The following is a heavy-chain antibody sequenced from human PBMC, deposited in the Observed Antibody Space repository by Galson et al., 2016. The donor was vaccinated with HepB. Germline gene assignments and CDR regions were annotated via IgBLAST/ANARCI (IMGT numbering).Heavy chain of an antibody. V-gene: IGHV3-74*01. CDR3: ARLSLVVGGTIDY. J-gene: IGHJ4*02. CDR1: GLTFSSYW. CDR2: IKSDGRST. Sequence: SLRLSCAASGLTFSSYWMHWVRQAPGKGLEWISHIKSDGRSTNYADSVKGRFIISRDNAKNTLYLQMNSQRAEDTAVYYCARLSLVVGGTIDYWGQGTLVTVSS. D-gene: IGHD2-15*01.